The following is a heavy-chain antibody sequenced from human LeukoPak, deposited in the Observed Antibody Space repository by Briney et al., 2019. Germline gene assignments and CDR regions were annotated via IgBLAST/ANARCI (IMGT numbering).Heavy chain of an antibody. CDR1: GFTFSDYY. V-gene: IGHV3-11*05. CDR2: ISSSSSYT. Sequence: PGGPLRLSCAASGFTFSDYYMGWIRQAPGKGLEWVSYISSSSSYTKYADSVRGRFTISRDNAKNSLYLQMNSLRAEDTAVYYCAREDVGSSWYFLVYWGQGTLVTVSS. D-gene: IGHD6-13*01. CDR3: AREDVGSSWYFLVY. J-gene: IGHJ4*02.